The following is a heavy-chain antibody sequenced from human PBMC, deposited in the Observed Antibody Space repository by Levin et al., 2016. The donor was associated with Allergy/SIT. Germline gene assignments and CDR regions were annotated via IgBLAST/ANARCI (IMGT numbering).Heavy chain of an antibody. CDR2: IYYSGST. V-gene: IGHV4-59*01. CDR1: GGSISSYY. CDR3: ARDLAGMTHDL. Sequence: SETLSLTCTVSGGSISSYYWSWIRQPPGKGLEWIGYIYYSGSTNYNPSLKSRVTISVDTSKNQFSLKLSSVTAADTAVYYCARDLAGMTHDLWGRGTLVTVSS. J-gene: IGHJ2*01.